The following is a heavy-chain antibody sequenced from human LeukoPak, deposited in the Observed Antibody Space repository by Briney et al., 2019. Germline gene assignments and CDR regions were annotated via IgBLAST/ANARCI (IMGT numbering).Heavy chain of an antibody. D-gene: IGHD7-27*01. Sequence: PSETLSLTCAVYGGSFSGYYWSWIRQPPGKGLEWIGEINHSGSTNYNPSLKSRVTISVDTSKNQFSLKLSSVTAADTAVYYCARRPYGTGWRFDFWGQGTLVTVSS. J-gene: IGHJ4*02. CDR3: ARRPYGTGWRFDF. CDR1: GGSFSGYY. V-gene: IGHV4-34*01. CDR2: INHSGST.